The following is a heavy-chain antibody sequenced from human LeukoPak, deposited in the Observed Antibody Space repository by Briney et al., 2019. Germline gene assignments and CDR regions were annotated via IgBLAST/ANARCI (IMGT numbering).Heavy chain of an antibody. CDR1: GFTFSSYS. D-gene: IGHD2/OR15-2a*01. CDR2: ISSSSSYI. CDR3: ARARGPNRDAFDI. J-gene: IGHJ3*02. Sequence: GGSLRLSCAAPGFTFSSYSMNWVRQAPGKGLEWVSSISSSSSYIYYADSVKGRFTISRDNAKNSLYPQMNSLRAEDTAVYYCARARGPNRDAFDIWGQGTMVTVSS. V-gene: IGHV3-21*01.